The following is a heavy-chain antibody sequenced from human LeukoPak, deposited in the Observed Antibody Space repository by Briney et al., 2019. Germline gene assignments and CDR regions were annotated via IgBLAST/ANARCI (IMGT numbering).Heavy chain of an antibody. CDR1: GGSFSGYY. Sequence: SETLSLTCAVYGGSFSGYYWSWIRQPPGKGLEWIGEINHSGSTNYNPSLQSRVTISVDTSKNQFSLKLSSVTAADTAVYYCARATNNYDFWSCYQFDPWGQGALVTVSS. CDR3: ARATNNYDFWSCYQFDP. V-gene: IGHV4-34*01. J-gene: IGHJ5*02. CDR2: INHSGST. D-gene: IGHD3-3*01.